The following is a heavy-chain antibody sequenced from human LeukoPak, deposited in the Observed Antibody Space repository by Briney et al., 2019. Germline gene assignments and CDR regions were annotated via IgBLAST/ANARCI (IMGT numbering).Heavy chain of an antibody. CDR2: IIPIFGTA. Sequence: ASVKVSCKASGGTFSSYAISWVRQAPGQGLEWMGGIIPIFGTANYAQKFQGRVTITTDESTSTAYMELSSLRSEDTAVYYCARVASEYYGSGSYPLYYFDYWGQGTLVTVSS. D-gene: IGHD3-10*01. CDR3: ARVASEYYGSGSYPLYYFDY. CDR1: GGTFSSYA. V-gene: IGHV1-69*05. J-gene: IGHJ4*02.